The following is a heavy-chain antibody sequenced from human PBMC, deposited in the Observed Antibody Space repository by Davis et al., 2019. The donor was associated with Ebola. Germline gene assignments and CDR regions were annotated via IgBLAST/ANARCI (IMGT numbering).Heavy chain of an antibody. CDR3: VRGDAYSSSYYYHYGMDV. CDR2: IWTDGKTA. D-gene: IGHD6-19*01. CDR1: GFTFENYG. V-gene: IGHV3-33*08. J-gene: IGHJ6*02. Sequence: GGSLRLSCEASGFTFENYGMHWIRQSPGKGLEWMAVIWTDGKTATYADSVKGRLSISRDNSQNTVSLQMNSLRGEDSAIYDCVRGDAYSSSYYYHYGMDVWGQGTTVTVSS.